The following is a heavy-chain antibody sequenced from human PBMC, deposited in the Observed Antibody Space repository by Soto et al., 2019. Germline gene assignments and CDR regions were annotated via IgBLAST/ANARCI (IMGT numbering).Heavy chain of an antibody. J-gene: IGHJ3*02. CDR1: RFTFTAYN. CDR2: IFGSGGGI. V-gene: IGHV3-23*01. CDR3: AKDLIANKGVWEPFDM. Sequence: GGSLRLSRQASRFTFTAYNMKWVRQVPRKGLQWVSGIFGSGGGITYADSVRGRFTVSRDNSRNTLYLQLDILRAEDKAVNYCAKDLIANKGVWEPFDMWGQGTEVTVSS. D-gene: IGHD2-8*01.